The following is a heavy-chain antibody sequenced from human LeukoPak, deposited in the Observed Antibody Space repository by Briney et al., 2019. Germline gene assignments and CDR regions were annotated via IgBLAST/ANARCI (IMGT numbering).Heavy chain of an antibody. CDR1: GLTFSSYG. J-gene: IGHJ4*02. CDR3: ARTREQWQVLDY. Sequence: PGGSLRLSCAASGLTFSSYGMHWVRQAPGKGLGWVAVISHEGSIKYYADSVKGRFTISRDNSKNMVYLQMNSLRAEDTAVYYCARTREQWQVLDYWGQGTLVTVSS. V-gene: IGHV3-30*03. D-gene: IGHD6-19*01. CDR2: ISHEGSIK.